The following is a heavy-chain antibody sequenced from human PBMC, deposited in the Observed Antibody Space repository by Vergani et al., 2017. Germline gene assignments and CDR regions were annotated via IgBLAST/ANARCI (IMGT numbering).Heavy chain of an antibody. Sequence: EVQLVESGGGLVKPGGSLRLSCAASGFTFSSYSMNWVRQAPGKGLEWVSSISSSSSYIYYADSVKGRFTISRENAKNSLYLQMNSLRAGDTAVYYCARGRRWLQKADDAFDIWGQGTMVTVSS. CDR1: GFTFSSYS. V-gene: IGHV3-21*01. CDR2: ISSSSSYI. D-gene: IGHD5-24*01. J-gene: IGHJ3*02. CDR3: ARGRRWLQKADDAFDI.